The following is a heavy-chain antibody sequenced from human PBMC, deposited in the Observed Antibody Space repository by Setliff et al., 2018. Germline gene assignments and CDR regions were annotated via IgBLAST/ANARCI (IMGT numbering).Heavy chain of an antibody. D-gene: IGHD2-15*01. CDR1: GYTFTDYY. V-gene: IGHV1-2*02. J-gene: IGHJ5*02. Sequence: GASVKVSCKASGYTFTDYYIHWVRQAPGQGLEWMGWINPNSGGTNPAQRFQGRVTMTRDTSITTAYMELSSLRSEDTAVYYCARSPALLGIVYLDPWGQGTLVTVSS. CDR2: INPNSGGT. CDR3: ARSPALLGIVYLDP.